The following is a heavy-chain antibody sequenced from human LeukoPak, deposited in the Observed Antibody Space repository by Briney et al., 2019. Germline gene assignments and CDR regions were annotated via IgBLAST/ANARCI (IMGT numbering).Heavy chain of an antibody. CDR3: ATGGHASSIDY. CDR2: TSGFGEST. Sequence: PGGSLRLSCAASGFTFISRAITWVRQAPGKGLEWVSTTSGFGESTFYADSVKGRFTISRDKSRNTVHLQVDSLRAEDTAVYYCATGGHASSIDYWGQGTLVTVSS. D-gene: IGHD3-10*01. CDR1: GFTFISRA. V-gene: IGHV3-23*01. J-gene: IGHJ4*02.